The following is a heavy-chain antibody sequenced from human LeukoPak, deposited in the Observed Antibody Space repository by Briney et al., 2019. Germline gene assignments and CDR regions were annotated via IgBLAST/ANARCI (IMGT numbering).Heavy chain of an antibody. CDR1: TFTINRNW. D-gene: IGHD3-10*01. CDR2: IKREGNEK. CDR3: AKEGAYPIITYDS. V-gene: IGHV3-7*01. Sequence: AAVTLRFYCAASTFTINRNWLNRHGPAQGNGFKGVANIKREGNEKNYVDSVKGRFSISRDNAKNSLYLQMESLRAEDTAVYFFAKEGAYPIITYDSWGQGALVTVSS. J-gene: IGHJ5*01.